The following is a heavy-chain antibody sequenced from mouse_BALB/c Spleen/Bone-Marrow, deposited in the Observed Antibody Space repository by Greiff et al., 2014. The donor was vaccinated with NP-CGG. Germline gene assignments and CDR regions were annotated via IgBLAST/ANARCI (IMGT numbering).Heavy chain of an antibody. CDR2: VNPGNNDT. V-gene: IGHV1-5*01. CDR3: TRYFYGGRDWYFDV. CDR1: GYTFTSFW. D-gene: IGHD1-1*01. Sequence: VQLQQPGTVLARPGASVKMSCKASGYTFTSFWMHWVKQRPGQGLEWIGAVNPGNNDTNYNQNFKGKAKLTAVTSTSTAYMEFSSLTNEDSAVYYCTRYFYGGRDWYFDVWGAGTTVTVSS. J-gene: IGHJ1*01.